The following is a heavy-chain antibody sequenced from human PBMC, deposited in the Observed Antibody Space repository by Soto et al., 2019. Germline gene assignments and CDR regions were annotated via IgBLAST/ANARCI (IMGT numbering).Heavy chain of an antibody. CDR1: GCDFSNYW. CDR2: SKVDGSRT. Sequence: GGSLRLSCAASGCDFSNYWMHWVRQAPGKGLLWVSGSKVDGSRTTYADSVKARFIISRDNTKNTLYLQMNSLRAEDTAVYFCARDEGVEMVLGYDNWCQGTLVTVSS. CDR3: ARDEGVEMVLGYDN. D-gene: IGHD3-10*01. V-gene: IGHV3-74*03. J-gene: IGHJ4*02.